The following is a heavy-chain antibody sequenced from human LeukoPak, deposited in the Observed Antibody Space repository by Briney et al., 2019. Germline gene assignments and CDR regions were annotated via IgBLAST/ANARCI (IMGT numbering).Heavy chain of an antibody. CDR2: ISAYNGNT. J-gene: IGHJ3*02. V-gene: IGHV1-18*01. D-gene: IGHD3-22*01. CDR3: ARDAYYDSSGYYYPLDAFDI. Sequence: ASVKVSCKASGYTFTSYGISWVRQAPGQGLEWMGWISAYNGNTNYAQKLQGRVTMTTDTSTSTAYMELRSLRSDDTAAYYCARDAYYDSSGYYYPLDAFDIWGQGTMVTVSS. CDR1: GYTFTSYG.